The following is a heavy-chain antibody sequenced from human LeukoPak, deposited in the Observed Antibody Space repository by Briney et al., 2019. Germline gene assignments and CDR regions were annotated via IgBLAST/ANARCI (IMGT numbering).Heavy chain of an antibody. CDR1: GGSISSSSYY. V-gene: IGHV4-39*07. D-gene: IGHD3-22*01. CDR3: ARVTGYMIEDYFDY. J-gene: IGHJ4*02. Sequence: SETLSLTCTVSGGSISSSSYYWGWIRQPPGKGLEWIGSIYYSGSTNYNPSLKSRVTISVDTSKNQFSLRLSSVTAADTAVYYCARVTGYMIEDYFDYWGQGTLVTVSS. CDR2: IYYSGST.